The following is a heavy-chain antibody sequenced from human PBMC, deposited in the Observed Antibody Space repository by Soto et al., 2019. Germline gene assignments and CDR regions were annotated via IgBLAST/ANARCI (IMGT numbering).Heavy chain of an antibody. CDR3: ARRDYSTSSLGPFDY. D-gene: IGHD6-6*01. V-gene: IGHV4-59*11. CDR1: GGSISSHY. Sequence: SETLSLTCVVSGGSISSHYWSWIRQPPGSGLEWIGFVHYSGSTNYSPSLKSRVTMSVDTSKNQFFLNLTSVTAADTALYFCARRDYSTSSLGPFDYWGQGILVT. J-gene: IGHJ4*02. CDR2: VHYSGST.